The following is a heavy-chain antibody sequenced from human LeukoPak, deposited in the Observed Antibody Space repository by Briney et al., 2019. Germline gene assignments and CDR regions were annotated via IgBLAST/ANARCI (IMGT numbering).Heavy chain of an antibody. D-gene: IGHD3-3*01. CDR3: AAGPYYDFWSGRARYYYYMDV. CDR1: GFIFSSSA. CDR2: IVVGSGNT. J-gene: IGHJ6*03. Sequence: GASVKVSCKASGFIFSSSAVQWVRQARGQRLEWIGWIVVGSGNTNYAQKFQERVTITRDMSTSTAYMELSSLRSEDTAVYYCAAGPYYDFWSGRARYYYYMDVWGKGTTVTVSS. V-gene: IGHV1-58*01.